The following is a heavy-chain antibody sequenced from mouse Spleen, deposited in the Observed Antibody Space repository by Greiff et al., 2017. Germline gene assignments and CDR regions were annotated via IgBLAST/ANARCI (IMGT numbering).Heavy chain of an antibody. CDR3: ARGYDGPWFAY. CDR2: IYPGDGDT. J-gene: IGHJ3*01. Sequence: QVQLQQSGPELVKPGASVKISCKASGYAFSSSWMNWVKQRPGKGLEWIGRIYPGDGDTNYNGKFKGKATLTADKSSSTAYMQLSSLTSEDSAVYFCARGYDGPWFAYWGQGTLVTVSA. CDR1: GYAFSSSW. D-gene: IGHD2-12*01. V-gene: IGHV1-82*01.